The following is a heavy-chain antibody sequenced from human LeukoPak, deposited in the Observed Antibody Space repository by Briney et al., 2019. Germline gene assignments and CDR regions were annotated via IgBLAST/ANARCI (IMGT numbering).Heavy chain of an antibody. J-gene: IGHJ4*02. CDR2: INASAGGT. CDR3: ARDVPPLAYYFDY. Sequence: GASLKVSCKASRYTFTSYYMHWVRQAPRQGLEWMGIINASAGGTSYTQTIQGRVTMTRDTSTSTVNMELSSVRSEDTAVYSCARDVPPLAYYFDYWGQGTMVVVSS. CDR1: RYTFTSYY. V-gene: IGHV1-46*03.